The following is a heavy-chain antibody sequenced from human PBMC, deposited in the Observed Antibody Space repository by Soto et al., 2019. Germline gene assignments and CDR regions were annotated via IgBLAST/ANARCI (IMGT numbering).Heavy chain of an antibody. D-gene: IGHD3-10*01. CDR2: ISSSSYTI. CDR1: GFTFNTYN. V-gene: IGHV3-48*02. J-gene: IGHJ4*02. CDR3: AREILLSAGTIFDY. Sequence: GGSLGLSYTDSGFTFNTYNMNWVRQAPAKGLKRVSNISSSSYTIKDADPVGGRFTDSRDNGKKSLNLEMASLRDEDKAVCFCAREILLSAGTIFDYWGQGTLVTVS.